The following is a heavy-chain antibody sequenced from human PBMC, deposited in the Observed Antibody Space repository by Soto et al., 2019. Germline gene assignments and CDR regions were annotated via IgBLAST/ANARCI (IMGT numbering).Heavy chain of an antibody. CDR3: ARDRGSSWYNWFDP. J-gene: IGHJ5*02. V-gene: IGHV4-4*02. Sequence: PSETLSLTCAVSGGSISSSNWWSWVRQPPGKGLEWIGEIYHSGSTNYNPSLKGRVTISVDKSKNQFSLKLSSVTAADTAVYYCARDRGSSWYNWFDPWGQGTLVTVSS. CDR1: GGSISSSNW. D-gene: IGHD6-13*01. CDR2: IYHSGST.